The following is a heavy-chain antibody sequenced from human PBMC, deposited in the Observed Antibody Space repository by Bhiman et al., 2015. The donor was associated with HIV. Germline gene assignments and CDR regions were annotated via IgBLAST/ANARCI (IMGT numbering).Heavy chain of an antibody. D-gene: IGHD6-6*01. J-gene: IGHJ2*01. CDR3: ARAARELGDWYFDL. V-gene: IGHV3-21*01. CDR1: GFTFSAYN. Sequence: EVQLVESGGGLVKPGGSLRLSCAVSGFTFSAYNMNWVRQAPGKGLEWVSLISSTSAYIFYADSVKGRFTISRDNAKSSLFLQVNSLRAEDTAVYYCARAARELGDWYFDLWGRGTLVTVSS. CDR2: ISSTSAYI.